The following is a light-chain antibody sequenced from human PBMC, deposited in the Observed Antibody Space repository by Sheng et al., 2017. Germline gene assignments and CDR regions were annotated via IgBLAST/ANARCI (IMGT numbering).Light chain of an antibody. CDR1: QSIGNH. Sequence: EIVLTQSPATLSLSPGDRATLSCRASQSIGNHLAWYQQKPGQAPSLLIYGASTRATGIPTRFSGSGSGTDFTLSISSLDPEDFAIYYCQHRRNWPWTFGQGTHGGNQT. J-gene: IGKJ1*01. CDR3: QHRRNWPWT. CDR2: GAS. V-gene: IGKV3-11*01.